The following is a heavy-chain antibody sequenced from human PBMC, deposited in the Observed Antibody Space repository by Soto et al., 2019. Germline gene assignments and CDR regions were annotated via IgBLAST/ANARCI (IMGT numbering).Heavy chain of an antibody. D-gene: IGHD3-9*01. J-gene: IGHJ6*02. CDR2: INHSGST. V-gene: IGHV4-34*01. CDR3: ARGAKNYDILTGYYLYYGMDV. CDR1: GGSFSGYY. Sequence: NPSETLSLTCAVYGGSFSGYYWSWIRQPPGKGLEWIGEINHSGSTNYNPSLKSRVTISVDTSKNQFSLKLSSVTAADTAVYYCARGAKNYDILTGYYLYYGMDVWGQGTTVT.